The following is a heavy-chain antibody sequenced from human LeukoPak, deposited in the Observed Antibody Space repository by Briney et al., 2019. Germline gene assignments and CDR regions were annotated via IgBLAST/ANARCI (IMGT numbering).Heavy chain of an antibody. J-gene: IGHJ4*02. CDR1: GFTFSSYE. CDR2: ISSSGSTI. D-gene: IGHD3-3*01. CDR3: ARHDFWSGFKGGDY. Sequence: GGSLRLSCAASGFTFSSYEMNWVRQAPGKGLEWVSYISSSGSTIYYADSVKGRLTISRDNAKNSLYLQMNSLRAEDTAFYYCARHDFWSGFKGGDYWGQGTLVTVSS. V-gene: IGHV3-48*03.